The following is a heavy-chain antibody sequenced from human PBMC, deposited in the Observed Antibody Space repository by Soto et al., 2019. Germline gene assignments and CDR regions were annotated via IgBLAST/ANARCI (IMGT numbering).Heavy chain of an antibody. CDR3: ARRLDY. Sequence: GGSLRLSCVASGFTLSTYSMNWVRQAPGRGLEWVSYISSSSSTIYYADSVKGRFTLSRDTAKNSLYLQMNSLRDEDTAVYYCARRLDYWGQGTLVTVSS. J-gene: IGHJ4*02. CDR1: GFTLSTYS. V-gene: IGHV3-48*02. CDR2: ISSSSSTI.